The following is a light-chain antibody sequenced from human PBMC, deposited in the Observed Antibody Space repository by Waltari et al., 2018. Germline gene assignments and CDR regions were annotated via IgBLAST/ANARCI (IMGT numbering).Light chain of an antibody. CDR1: SSDVGGYNY. CDR2: EVN. J-gene: IGLJ2*01. Sequence: QSALTQPPSASGSPGQSVTISCTGTSSDVGGYNYVSWYQQYPHKAPKLMIYEVNTRPPGFPDRFSGSKSGNTASLTVSGLQAEDEADYYCSSYAGADTVVFGGGTKLTVL. V-gene: IGLV2-8*01. CDR3: SSYAGADTVV.